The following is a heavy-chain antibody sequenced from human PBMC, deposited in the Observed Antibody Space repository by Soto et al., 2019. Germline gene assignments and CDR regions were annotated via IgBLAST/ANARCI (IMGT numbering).Heavy chain of an antibody. CDR1: GFTFSSYA. CDR2: ISYDGSNK. D-gene: IGHD6-13*01. J-gene: IGHJ6*02. CDR3: ARVGGIDYYYYGMDV. V-gene: IGHV3-30-3*01. Sequence: GGSLRLSCAASGFTFSSYAMHWVRQAPGKGLEWVAVISYDGSNKYYADSVKGRFTISRDNSKNTLYLQMNSLRAEDTAVYYCARVGGIDYYYYGMDVWGQGTTVTVSS.